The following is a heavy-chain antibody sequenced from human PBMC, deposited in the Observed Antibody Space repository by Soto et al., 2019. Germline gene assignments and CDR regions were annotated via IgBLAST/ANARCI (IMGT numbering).Heavy chain of an antibody. V-gene: IGHV4-59*08. J-gene: IGHJ3*02. CDR1: GGSISSYY. CDR2: IYYSGST. Sequence: QVQLQESGPGLVKPSETLSLTCTVSGGSISSYYWSWIRQPPGKGLEWIGYIYYSGSTNYNPSLTSRVTVSVDPSKNQFSLKLSSVPAADTAVYYCARRYGGAFDIWGQGTMVTVSS. CDR3: ARRYGGAFDI. D-gene: IGHD3-10*01.